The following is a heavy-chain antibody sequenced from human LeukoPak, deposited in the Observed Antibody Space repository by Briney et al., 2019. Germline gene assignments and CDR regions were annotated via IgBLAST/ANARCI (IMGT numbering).Heavy chain of an antibody. J-gene: IGHJ4*02. D-gene: IGHD2/OR15-2a*01. CDR3: AKVVAGNIDYYFDY. Sequence: PGGSLRLSCAASGFTVSGNYMSWVRQAPGKGLEWVSVIYSDGSTYYADSVKGRFTISRDNSKNTVYLQMRNLRVEHTAVYYCAKVVAGNIDYYFDYWGQGILVAVSS. V-gene: IGHV3-53*01. CDR2: IYSDGST. CDR1: GFTVSGNY.